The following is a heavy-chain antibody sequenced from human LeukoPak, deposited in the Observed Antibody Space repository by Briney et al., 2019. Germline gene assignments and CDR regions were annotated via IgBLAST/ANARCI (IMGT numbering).Heavy chain of an antibody. J-gene: IGHJ4*02. CDR1: GCTFSRYS. Sequence: SVKPSCKASGCTFSRYSISWVRQPRAQGLEWMGGIIPIFGTANYAQKFQGRVTITADESTSTAYMELSSLRSEDTAVYYCARGGDGDDGLADYCGQGTLVTVS. V-gene: IGHV1-69*13. CDR2: IIPIFGTA. CDR3: ARGGDGDDGLADY. D-gene: IGHD4-17*01.